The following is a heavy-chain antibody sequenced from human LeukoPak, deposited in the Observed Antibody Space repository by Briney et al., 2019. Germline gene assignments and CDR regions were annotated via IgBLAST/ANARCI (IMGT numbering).Heavy chain of an antibody. Sequence: GGSLRLSCAASGFTFSSYAMHWVRQAPGKGLEWVAVISYDGSNKYYADSVKGRFTISRDNSKNTLYLQMNSLRAEDTAVYYCARDGALWSGFVDYWGQGTLVTVSS. CDR2: ISYDGSNK. J-gene: IGHJ4*02. CDR3: ARDGALWSGFVDY. D-gene: IGHD3-3*01. CDR1: GFTFSSYA. V-gene: IGHV3-30-3*01.